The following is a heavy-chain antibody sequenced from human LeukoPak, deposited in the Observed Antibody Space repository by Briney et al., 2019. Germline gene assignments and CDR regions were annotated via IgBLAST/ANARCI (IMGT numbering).Heavy chain of an antibody. J-gene: IGHJ4*02. CDR1: GFTFSSYS. D-gene: IGHD5-24*01. CDR3: AKDREAGNPPDDY. V-gene: IGHV3-23*01. Sequence: GGSLRLSCAASGFTFSSYSMNWVRQAPGKGLEWVSAISGSGGSTYYADSVKGRFTISRDNSKNTLYLQMNSLRAEDTAVYYCAKDREAGNPPDDYWGQGTLVTVSS. CDR2: ISGSGGST.